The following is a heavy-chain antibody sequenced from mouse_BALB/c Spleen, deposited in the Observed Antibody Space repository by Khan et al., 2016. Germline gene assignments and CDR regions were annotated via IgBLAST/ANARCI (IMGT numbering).Heavy chain of an antibody. J-gene: IGHJ2*01. V-gene: IGHV1S41*01. CDR1: GYTFTSYW. CDR2: IAPGSGST. Sequence: DLVKPGASVKLSCKASGYTFTSYWINWIKQRPGQGLEWIGRIAPGSGSTYYNEMFKGKATLTVDTSSSTAYIQLSSLSSEDSAVYFCARQGYSDYWGQGTTLTVSS. CDR3: ARQGYSDY.